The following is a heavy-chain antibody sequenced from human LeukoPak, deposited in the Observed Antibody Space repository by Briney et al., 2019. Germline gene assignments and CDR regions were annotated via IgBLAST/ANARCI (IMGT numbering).Heavy chain of an antibody. Sequence: GGSLRLSCAASGFTFSRYGMHWVRQAPGKGLEWVAVITYDGTKKNYADSVKGRFTISRDNSNNTLYLQMNSLRAEDTAVYYCARQGSSGWPFDYWGQGTLVTVSS. J-gene: IGHJ4*02. V-gene: IGHV3-30*03. CDR3: ARQGSSGWPFDY. CDR2: ITYDGTKK. D-gene: IGHD6-19*01. CDR1: GFTFSRYG.